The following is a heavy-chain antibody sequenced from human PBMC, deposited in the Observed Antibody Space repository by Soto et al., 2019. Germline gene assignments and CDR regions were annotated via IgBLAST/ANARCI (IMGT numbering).Heavy chain of an antibody. J-gene: IGHJ4*02. CDR1: GGTFSTFG. CDR3: PRTAPMDAGDKYYYDF. Sequence: QVQLVQSGAEVKKTGSSVKVSCKASGGTFSTFGISWVRQAPGQGLEWMGGIIPFFGTAKYSQKFEDRITITADESTNTVYMDLRSLTSEDTAIYYCPRTAPMDAGDKYYYDFWGQGALVTVSS. V-gene: IGHV1-69*01. CDR2: IIPFFGTA. D-gene: IGHD3-16*01.